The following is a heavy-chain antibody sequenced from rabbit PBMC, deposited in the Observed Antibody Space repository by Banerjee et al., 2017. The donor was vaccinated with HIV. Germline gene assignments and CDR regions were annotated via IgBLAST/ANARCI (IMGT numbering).Heavy chain of an antibody. CDR1: GFSFSSGYD. Sequence: QQLVESGGGLVKPGASLTLTCTASGFSFSSGYDMCWVRQAPGKGLEWIGYIDPVFGSTYYASWVNGRFTISSHNAQNTLYLQLNSLTAADTATYFCARDIVNGDGYNLNLWGQGTLVTVS. V-gene: IGHV1S7*01. CDR3: ARDIVNGDGYNLNL. D-gene: IGHD6-1*01. J-gene: IGHJ4*01. CDR2: IDPVFGST.